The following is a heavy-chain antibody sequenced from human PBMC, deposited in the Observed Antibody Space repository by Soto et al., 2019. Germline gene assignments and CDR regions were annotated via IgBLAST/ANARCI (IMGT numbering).Heavy chain of an antibody. CDR1: GDTISTGCYS. CDR2: TYHSGNP. J-gene: IGHJ4*02. V-gene: IGHV4-30-2*01. CDR3: ATNGGTDPFDY. Sequence: SETLSLTCGVSGDTISTGCYSWAWIRQPPGKALEWIGHTYHSGNPYYNPSLKSRVTISVDTSKNQFSLKLSSVTAADTAVYYCATNGGTDPFDYWGQGTLVTVSS. D-gene: IGHD3-16*01.